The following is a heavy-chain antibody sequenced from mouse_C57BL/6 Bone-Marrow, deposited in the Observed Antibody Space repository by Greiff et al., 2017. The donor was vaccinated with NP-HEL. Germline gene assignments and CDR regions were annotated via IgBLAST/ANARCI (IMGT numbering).Heavy chain of an antibody. CDR2: IDPSDSYT. V-gene: IGHV1-50*01. J-gene: IGHJ2*01. Sequence: QVQLQQPGAELVKPGASVKLSCKASGYTFTSYWMQWVKQRPGQGLEWIGEIDPSDSYTNYNQKFKGKATLTVDTSSSTAYMRLSSLTSEDSAVYYCARGIHFDYWGQGTTLTVSS. CDR1: GYTFTSYW. CDR3: ARGIHFDY.